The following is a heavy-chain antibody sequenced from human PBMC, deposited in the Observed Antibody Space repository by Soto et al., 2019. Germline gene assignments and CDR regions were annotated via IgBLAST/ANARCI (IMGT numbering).Heavy chain of an antibody. D-gene: IGHD3-3*01. CDR1: GFTFSSYS. J-gene: IGHJ6*02. CDR2: ISSSSSYI. V-gene: IGHV3-21*04. CDR3: AKDSWAIFGVPAGEYYAMDV. Sequence: PGGSLRLSCAASGFTFSSYSMNWVRQAPGKXLEWVSSISSSSSYIYYADSVKGRFTISRDNAKNSLYLQMNSLRAEDAAEYFCAKDSWAIFGVPAGEYYAMDVWGQGTTVTVSS.